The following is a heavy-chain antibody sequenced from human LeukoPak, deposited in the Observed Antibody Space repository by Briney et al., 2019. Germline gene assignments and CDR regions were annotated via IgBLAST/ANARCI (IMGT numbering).Heavy chain of an antibody. J-gene: IGHJ4*02. Sequence: SETLSLTCTVSGYSISSAYYWGWIRQPPGKGLEWIGSIYHSGSTFYNPSLMSRVTMSVDTSKNQFSLKLSSVTAADTAVYYCARESYSSGYYSLDYWGQGTLVTVSS. V-gene: IGHV4-38-2*02. CDR2: IYHSGST. D-gene: IGHD3-22*01. CDR3: ARESYSSGYYSLDY. CDR1: GYSISSAYY.